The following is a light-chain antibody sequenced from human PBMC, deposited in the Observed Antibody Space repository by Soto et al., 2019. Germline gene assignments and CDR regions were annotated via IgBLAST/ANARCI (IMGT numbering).Light chain of an antibody. CDR2: NNN. J-gene: IGLJ1*01. Sequence: QAVVTQPPSASGTPGQRVTISCSGSSSNIGSNTVNWYQQLPGTAPKLLIYNNNQRPSGVPDRFSGSKSGTSASLAISGLQSEDEADYYCAAWDDSLNGLVFGTGTKLTFL. CDR1: SSNIGSNT. CDR3: AAWDDSLNGLV. V-gene: IGLV1-44*01.